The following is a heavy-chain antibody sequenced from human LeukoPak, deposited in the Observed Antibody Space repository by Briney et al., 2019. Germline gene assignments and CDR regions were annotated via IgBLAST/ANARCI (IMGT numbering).Heavy chain of an antibody. D-gene: IGHD2-21*01. CDR2: IWYEGDTQ. J-gene: IGHJ4*02. V-gene: IGHV3-33*01. CDR1: GFTFSYYA. CDR3: ARRYSGASPLDY. Sequence: PGGSLRLSCATSGFTFSYYAMHWVRQAPGKGLEWVAVIWYEGDTQYYADSVRGRFTISRDNSKNTLYVQMNRLRVGDTAVYYCARRYSGASPLDYWGQGTLVTVSS.